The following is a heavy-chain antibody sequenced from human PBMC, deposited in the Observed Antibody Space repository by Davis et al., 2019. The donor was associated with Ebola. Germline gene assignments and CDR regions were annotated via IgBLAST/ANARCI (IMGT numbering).Heavy chain of an antibody. CDR3: ARAQFPTTSDH. V-gene: IGHV1-2*06. CDR1: GYTFTGYY. D-gene: IGHD1-1*01. J-gene: IGHJ4*02. Sequence: ASVKASCKASGYTFTGYYMHWVRQAPGQGLEWMGRINPNSGDTNYTQKFQGRVTMTRDTSISTAYMELSRLRSDDTAVYYCARAQFPTTSDHWGQGTLVTVSS. CDR2: INPNSGDT.